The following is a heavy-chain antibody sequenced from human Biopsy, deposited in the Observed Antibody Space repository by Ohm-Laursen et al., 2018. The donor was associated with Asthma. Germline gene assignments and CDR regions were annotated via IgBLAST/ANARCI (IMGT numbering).Heavy chain of an antibody. D-gene: IGHD3-9*01. CDR2: IIPIFGTA. CDR3: ARTYYDFLTGQVNDAFAV. CDR1: GGTFSSYA. Sequence: SVNVSCKASGGTFSSYAISWVRQAPGQGLEWMGGIIPIFGTANYTQKFQGRVTITRDTSASTAYMDLSSLRSEDTAVYYCARTYYDFLTGQVNDAFAVWGQGTMVTVSS. V-gene: IGHV1-69*05. J-gene: IGHJ3*01.